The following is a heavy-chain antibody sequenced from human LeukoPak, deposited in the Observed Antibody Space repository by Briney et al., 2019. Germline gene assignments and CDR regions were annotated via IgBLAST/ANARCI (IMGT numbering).Heavy chain of an antibody. J-gene: IGHJ4*02. CDR3: CGSGSYYFDY. CDR2: ISYDGSNK. V-gene: IGHV3-30-3*01. CDR1: GFTFSSYA. Sequence: PGGSLRLSCAASGFTFSSYAMHWVRQAPGKGLEWVAVISYDGSNKYYADSVKGRFTISRDNSKNTLYLQTNSLRAEDTAVYYCCGSGSYYFDYWGQGTLVTASS. D-gene: IGHD3-10*01.